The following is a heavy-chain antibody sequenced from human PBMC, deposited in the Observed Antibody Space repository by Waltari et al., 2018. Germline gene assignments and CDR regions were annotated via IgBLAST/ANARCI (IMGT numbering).Heavy chain of an antibody. Sequence: QVQLQQWGAGLLKPAETLSLTCAVYGGSFSTYYWSWIRQPPGMRLEWIGEIHPSGTAYYNASLKSRVSISVDTSNNQFSLRLSSVTAADTAEYYCSRGGDADKAGGIWGQGTLVTVSS. J-gene: IGHJ4*02. D-gene: IGHD3-3*01. V-gene: IGHV4-34*01. CDR1: GGSFSTYY. CDR2: IHPSGTA. CDR3: SRGGDADKAGGI.